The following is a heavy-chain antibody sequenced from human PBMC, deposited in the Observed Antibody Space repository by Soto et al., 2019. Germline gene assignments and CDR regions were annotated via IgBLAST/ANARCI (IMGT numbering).Heavy chain of an antibody. CDR1: GGSISSYY. CDR2: IYTSGST. Sequence: SETLSLTCTVPGGSISSYYWSWIRQPAGKGLEWIGRIYTSGSTNYNPSLKSRVTMSVDTSKNQFSLKLSSVTAADTAVYYCARVGVAAAGHNWFDPWGQGTLVTVSS. J-gene: IGHJ5*02. D-gene: IGHD6-13*01. V-gene: IGHV4-4*07. CDR3: ARVGVAAAGHNWFDP.